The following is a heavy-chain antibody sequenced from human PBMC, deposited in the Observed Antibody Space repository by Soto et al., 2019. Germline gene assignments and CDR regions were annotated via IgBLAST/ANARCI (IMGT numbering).Heavy chain of an antibody. CDR2: ISAYNGNT. Sequence: QVQLVQSGAEVKKPGASVKVSCKASGYTFTSYGISWVRQAPGQGLEWMGWISAYNGNTNYAQKLQGRVTMTTDTSTSTAYMELRSLRSDDTAVYYCARAVVEYYYDSSGPSGGWYFDLWGRGTLVTVSS. D-gene: IGHD3-22*01. CDR3: ARAVVEYYYDSSGPSGGWYFDL. J-gene: IGHJ2*01. V-gene: IGHV1-18*01. CDR1: GYTFTSYG.